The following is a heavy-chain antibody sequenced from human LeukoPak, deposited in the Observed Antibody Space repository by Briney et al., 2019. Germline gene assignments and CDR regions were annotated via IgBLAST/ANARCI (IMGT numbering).Heavy chain of an antibody. V-gene: IGHV4-38-2*02. CDR1: GYSISSGYY. CDR2: IYTSGST. D-gene: IGHD6-19*01. CDR3: AREGSSGWYIPSYYYYMDV. Sequence: SETLSLTCTVSGYSISSGYYWGWIRQPAGKGLEWIGRIYTSGSTNYNPSLKSRVTISVDTSKNQFSLKLSSVTAADTAVYYCAREGSSGWYIPSYYYYMDVWGKGTTVTISS. J-gene: IGHJ6*03.